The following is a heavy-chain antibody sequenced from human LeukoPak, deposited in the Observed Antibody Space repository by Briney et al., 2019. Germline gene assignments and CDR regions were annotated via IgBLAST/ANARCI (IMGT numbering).Heavy chain of an antibody. V-gene: IGHV1-18*01. CDR2: ISVYNGHT. J-gene: IGHJ4*02. Sequence: ASVKVSCKASGYILTNYGLSWVRQAPGQGLEGMGWISVYNGHTKYAQEFQDRVTMTTDTSTNTAYVELRSLRSDDTAVYYCARGTASVDYYFDNWGQGTQVTVSS. CDR1: GYILTNYG. D-gene: IGHD2-21*02. CDR3: ARGTASVDYYFDN.